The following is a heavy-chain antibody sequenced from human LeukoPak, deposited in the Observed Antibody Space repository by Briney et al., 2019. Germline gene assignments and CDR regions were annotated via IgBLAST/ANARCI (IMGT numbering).Heavy chain of an antibody. CDR1: GGTFSSYA. J-gene: IGHJ3*02. Sequence: ASVKVSCKASGGTFSSYAISWVRQAPGQGLEWMGGIIPIFGTANYAQKFQGRVTITTDESTSTAYMELSSLRSEDTAVYYCATDRRGSYYSCAFDIWGQGTMVTVSS. V-gene: IGHV1-69*05. CDR3: ATDRRGSYYSCAFDI. CDR2: IIPIFGTA. D-gene: IGHD1-26*01.